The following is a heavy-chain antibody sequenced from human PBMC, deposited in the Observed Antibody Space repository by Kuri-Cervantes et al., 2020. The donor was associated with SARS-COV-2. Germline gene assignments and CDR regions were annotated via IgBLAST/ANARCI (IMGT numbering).Heavy chain of an antibody. J-gene: IGHJ4*02. Sequence: ETLSLTCAASGFTFSSYAMSWVRQAPGKGLEWVSSISSSSSYIYYADSVKGRFTISRDNSKNTLYLQMNSLRAEDTAVYYCARDWVGATEDHYFDYWGQGTLVTVSS. CDR1: GFTFSSYA. CDR2: ISSSSSYI. V-gene: IGHV3-21*01. CDR3: ARDWVGATEDHYFDY. D-gene: IGHD1-26*01.